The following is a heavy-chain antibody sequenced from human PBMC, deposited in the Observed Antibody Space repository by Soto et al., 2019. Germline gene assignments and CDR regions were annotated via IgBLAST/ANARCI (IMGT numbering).Heavy chain of an antibody. V-gene: IGHV4-34*01. CDR2: INHSGST. CDR1: GGSFSGYY. CDR3: AREVKYSSGWYPNRAENWFDP. Sequence: SETLSLTCAVYGGSFSGYYWSWIRQPPGKGLEWIGEINHSGSTNYNPSLKSRVTISVDTSKNQFSLKLSSVTAADTAVCYCAREVKYSSGWYPNRAENWFDPWGQGTLVTVSS. D-gene: IGHD6-19*01. J-gene: IGHJ5*02.